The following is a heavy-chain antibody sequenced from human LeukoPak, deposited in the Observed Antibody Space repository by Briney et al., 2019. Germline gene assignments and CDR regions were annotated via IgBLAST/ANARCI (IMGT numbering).Heavy chain of an antibody. V-gene: IGHV3-15*01. Sequence: GGSLRLSCAASGFTFSNAWMSWVRQAPGKGLEWVGRIKSKTDGGTTDYAAPVKGRFTISRDDSKNTLYLQMNSLKTEDTAVYYCTTESTYDYSNYDGYWGQGTLVTVSS. CDR2: IKSKTDGGTT. D-gene: IGHD4-11*01. CDR3: TTESTYDYSNYDGY. J-gene: IGHJ4*02. CDR1: GFTFSNAW.